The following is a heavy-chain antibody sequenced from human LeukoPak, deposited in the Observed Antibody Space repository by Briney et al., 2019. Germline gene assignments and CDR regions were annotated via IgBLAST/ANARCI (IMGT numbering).Heavy chain of an antibody. CDR3: ARADYSNSQSKYNWFDP. D-gene: IGHD4-11*01. J-gene: IGHJ5*02. CDR1: GGSINGYY. V-gene: IGHV4-59*06. CDR2: IYYSGST. Sequence: SETLSLTCTVSGGSINGYYWSWIRQPPGKGLEWIGYIYYSGSTYYNPSLKSRVTISVDTSKNQFSLKLSSVTAADTAVYYCARADYSNSQSKYNWFDPWGQGTLVTVSS.